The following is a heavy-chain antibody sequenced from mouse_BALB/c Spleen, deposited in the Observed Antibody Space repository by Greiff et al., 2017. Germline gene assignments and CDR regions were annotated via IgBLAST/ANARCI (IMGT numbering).Heavy chain of an antibody. CDR1: GYTFTSYW. J-gene: IGHJ4*01. V-gene: IGHV1-7*01. Sequence: VQLQQSGAELAKPGASVKMSCKASGYTFTSYWMHWVNQRPGQGLEWIGYINPSTGYTEYNQKFKDKATLTADKSSSTAYMQLSSLTSEDSAVDYCGRSRGYFYYAMDYWGQGTSVTVSS. CDR3: GRSRGYFYYAMDY. CDR2: INPSTGYT. D-gene: IGHD2-3*01.